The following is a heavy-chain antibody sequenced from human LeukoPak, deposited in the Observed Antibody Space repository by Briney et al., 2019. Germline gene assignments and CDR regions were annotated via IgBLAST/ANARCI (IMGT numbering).Heavy chain of an antibody. Sequence: SETLSLTCTVSGGSTSSGGYYWSWIRQHPGKGLEWIGYIYYSGSTYYNPSLKSRVTISVDTSKNQFSLKLSSVTAADTAVYYCARGLGYCSGGSCYVSWFDPWGQGTLVTVSS. CDR3: ARGLGYCSGGSCYVSWFDP. V-gene: IGHV4-31*03. J-gene: IGHJ5*02. CDR2: IYYSGST. CDR1: GGSTSSGGYY. D-gene: IGHD2-15*01.